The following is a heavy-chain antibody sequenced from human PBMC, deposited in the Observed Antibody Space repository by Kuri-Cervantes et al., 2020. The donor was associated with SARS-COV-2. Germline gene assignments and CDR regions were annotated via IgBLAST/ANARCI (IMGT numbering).Heavy chain of an antibody. V-gene: IGHV3-7*01. CDR3: ARGETGLGNDY. CDR1: GFTFSSYW. Sequence: GGSLRLSCAASGFTFSSYWMSWVRQAPGKGLEWVANIKQDGSEKYYVDSVKGRFTISRDSAKSSLYLQMNSLRVEDTAVYYCARGETGLGNDYWGQGTLVTVSS. J-gene: IGHJ4*02. D-gene: IGHD1-1*01. CDR2: IKQDGSEK.